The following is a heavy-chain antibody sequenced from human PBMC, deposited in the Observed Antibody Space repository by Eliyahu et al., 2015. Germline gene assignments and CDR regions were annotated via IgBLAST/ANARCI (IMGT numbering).Heavy chain of an antibody. CDR1: GFTFSSYS. CDR3: ARVGSPITIFGVVIPSRHMDV. V-gene: IGHV3-48*01. CDR2: ISSSSSTI. D-gene: IGHD3-3*01. J-gene: IGHJ6*03. Sequence: EVQLVESGGGLVQPGGSLRLSCAASGFTFSSYSMNWVRQAPGKGLEWVSYISSSSSTIYYADSVKGRFTISRDNAKNSLYLQMNSLRAEDTAVYYCARVGSPITIFGVVIPSRHMDVWGKGTTVTVSS.